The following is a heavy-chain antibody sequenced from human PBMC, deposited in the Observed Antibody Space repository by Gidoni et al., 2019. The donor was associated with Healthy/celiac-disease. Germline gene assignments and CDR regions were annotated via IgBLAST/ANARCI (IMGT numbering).Heavy chain of an antibody. J-gene: IGHJ4*02. CDR2: IWYDGSNK. V-gene: IGHV3-33*01. CDR3: ARDYYYDSSGYVTY. Sequence: QVQLVESGGGVVQPGRSLRLSCAASGFTFSSYGMHCVRQAPGKGLEWVAVIWYDGSNKYYADSVKGRFTISRDNSKNTLYLKMNSLRAEDTAVYYCARDYYYDSSGYVTYWGQGTLVTVSS. CDR1: GFTFSSYG. D-gene: IGHD3-22*01.